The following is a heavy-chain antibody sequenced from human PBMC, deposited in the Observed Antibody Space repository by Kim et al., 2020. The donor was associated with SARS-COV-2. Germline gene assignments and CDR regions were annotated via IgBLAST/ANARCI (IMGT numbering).Heavy chain of an antibody. CDR3: AKDRRHIVATIWDFDY. J-gene: IGHJ4*02. D-gene: IGHD5-12*01. V-gene: IGHV3-23*01. Sequence: GGSLRLSCAASGFTFSSYAMSWVRQAPGKGLEWVSAISGSGGSTYYADSVKGRFTISRDNSKNTLYLQMNSLRAEDTAVYYCAKDRRHIVATIWDFDYWGQGTLVTVSS. CDR2: ISGSGGST. CDR1: GFTFSSYA.